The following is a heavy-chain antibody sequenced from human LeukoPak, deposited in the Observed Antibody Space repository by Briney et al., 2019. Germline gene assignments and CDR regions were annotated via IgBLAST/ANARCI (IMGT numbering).Heavy chain of an antibody. CDR2: INPNSGGT. CDR3: ARDGDYGDYDYYYYMDV. D-gene: IGHD4-17*01. Sequence: ASVKVSCKASGYTFTGYYMHWVRQAPGQGLEWMGWINPNSGGTNYAQKFQGRVTMTRDTSISTAYMELSRLRSDDTAVYYCARDGDYGDYDYYYYMDVWGKGTTVTVSS. J-gene: IGHJ6*03. CDR1: GYTFTGYY. V-gene: IGHV1-2*02.